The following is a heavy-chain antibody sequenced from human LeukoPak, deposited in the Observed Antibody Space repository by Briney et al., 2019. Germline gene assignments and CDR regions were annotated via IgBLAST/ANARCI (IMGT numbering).Heavy chain of an antibody. V-gene: IGHV3-66*02. CDR1: RFSVSGNY. D-gene: IGHD2-8*01. Sequence: PGGSLRLSCAGSRFSVSGNYITWVRQAPGEGLEWASVTYSDGTTFYADSVKGRFTISRDSSKNTLFIQMNSLRVEDTAVYYCAGDPGLRNGMDVWGQGTTVTVSS. J-gene: IGHJ6*02. CDR2: TYSDGTT. CDR3: AGDPGLRNGMDV.